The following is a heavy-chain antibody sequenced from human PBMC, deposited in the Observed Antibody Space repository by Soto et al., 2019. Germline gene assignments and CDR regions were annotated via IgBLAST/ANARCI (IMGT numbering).Heavy chain of an antibody. CDR1: GFTFSNAW. D-gene: IGHD6-6*01. V-gene: IGHV3-15*01. CDR3: TTIPLGSSFHFDY. CDR2: IKSKTDGGTT. Sequence: GGSLRLSCAASGFTFSNAWMSWIRQAPGKGLEWVGRIKSKTDGGTTDYAAPVKGRFTISRDDSKNTLYLQMNSLKTEDTAVYYCTTIPLGSSFHFDYWGQGTLVTVSS. J-gene: IGHJ4*02.